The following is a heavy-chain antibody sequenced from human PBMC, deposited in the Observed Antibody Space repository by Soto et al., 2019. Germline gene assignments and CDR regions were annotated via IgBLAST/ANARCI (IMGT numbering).Heavy chain of an antibody. CDR1: GFTFSDYY. Sequence: GGSLRLSCAASGFTFSDYYMSWIRQAPGKGLEWVSYISSSGSTIYYADSVKGRFTISRDNAKNSLYLQMNSLRAEDTAVYYCARGGNSLSNLSSWPYYYYYMDVWGKGTTVTVSS. CDR2: ISSSGSTI. V-gene: IGHV3-11*01. D-gene: IGHD6-13*01. CDR3: ARGGNSLSNLSSWPYYYYYMDV. J-gene: IGHJ6*03.